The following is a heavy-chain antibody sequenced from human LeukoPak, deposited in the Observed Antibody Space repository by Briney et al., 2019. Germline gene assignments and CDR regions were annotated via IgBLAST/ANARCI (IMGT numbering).Heavy chain of an antibody. Sequence: GGSLRLSCAASGFTFSSYWMHWVRQAPGKGLVWVSRINSDGSSTSYADSVKGRFTISRDNSKNTLYLQMNSLRAEDTAVYYCARGSSWHDFDYWGQGTLVTVSS. CDR3: ARGSSWHDFDY. J-gene: IGHJ4*02. V-gene: IGHV3-74*01. CDR1: GFTFSSYW. D-gene: IGHD6-13*01. CDR2: INSDGSST.